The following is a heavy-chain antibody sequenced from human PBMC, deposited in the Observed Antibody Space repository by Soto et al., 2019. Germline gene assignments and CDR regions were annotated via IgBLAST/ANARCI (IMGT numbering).Heavy chain of an antibody. CDR1: GDSISNGYYY. D-gene: IGHD2-21*01. CDR3: DSSDLY. CDR2: IDSIGST. V-gene: IGHV4-30-4*01. J-gene: IGHJ4*02. Sequence: SETLSLTCTVSGDSISNGYYYWSWIRQPPGRGLEWIGYIDSIGSTYYNPSLKSRLTMSVDMSKNQFSLRLTSVTAADTAVYYGDSSDLYWGQGLLVTVSS.